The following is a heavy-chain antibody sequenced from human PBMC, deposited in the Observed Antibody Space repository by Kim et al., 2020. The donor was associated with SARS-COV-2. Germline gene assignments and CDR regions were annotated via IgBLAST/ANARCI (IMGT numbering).Heavy chain of an antibody. CDR1: GFTFSTCA. D-gene: IGHD3-10*01. CDR2: TSHDESFK. V-gene: IGHV3-30-3*01. J-gene: IGHJ5*01. CDR3: ARDITLIQGGLKGWFDS. Sequence: GRSLRLSCAASGFTFSTCAMHWVRQAPGKGLDWVAATSHDESFKYYADSVKGRFTISRDNSKNTLYLQMNSLRVEDTAVYYCARDITLIQGGLKGWFDS.